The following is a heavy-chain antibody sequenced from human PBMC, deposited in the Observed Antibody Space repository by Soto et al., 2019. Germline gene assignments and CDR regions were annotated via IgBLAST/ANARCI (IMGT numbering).Heavy chain of an antibody. J-gene: IGHJ4*02. Sequence: ASVKVSCKASGYTFTSYDISWVRQAPGQGLEWMGWISAYNGNTNYAQKLQGRVTMTTDTSTSTAYMELRSLRSDDTAVYYCARGYCSGGSCWTFDYWGQGTLVTVSS. V-gene: IGHV1-18*01. CDR3: ARGYCSGGSCWTFDY. D-gene: IGHD2-15*01. CDR2: ISAYNGNT. CDR1: GYTFTSYD.